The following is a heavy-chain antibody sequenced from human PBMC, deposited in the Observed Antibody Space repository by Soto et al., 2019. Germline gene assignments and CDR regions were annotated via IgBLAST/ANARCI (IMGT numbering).Heavy chain of an antibody. CDR3: ARLIAAAGTGRGDAFDI. J-gene: IGHJ3*02. Sequence: GGSLRLSCAASGFTFSDYYMSWIRQAPGKGLEWVSYISSSGSTIYYADSVKGRFTISRDNAKNALYLQMNSLRAEDTAVYCCARLIAAAGTGRGDAFDIWGQGTMVTVSS. D-gene: IGHD6-13*01. CDR2: ISSSGSTI. V-gene: IGHV3-11*01. CDR1: GFTFSDYY.